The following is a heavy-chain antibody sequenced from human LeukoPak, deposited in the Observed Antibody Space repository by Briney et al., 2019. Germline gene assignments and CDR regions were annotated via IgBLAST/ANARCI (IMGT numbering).Heavy chain of an antibody. V-gene: IGHV3-21*01. D-gene: IGHD5-12*01. CDR3: ARENVDIVATYYFDY. J-gene: IGHJ4*02. CDR1: GFTFSSYS. CDR2: ISSSSSYI. Sequence: KPGGSLRLSCAASGFTFSSYSMNWVRQAPGKGLEWVSSISSSSSYIYYADSVKGRFTISRDNAKNSLYLQMNSLRAEDTAVYYCARENVDIVATYYFDYWGQGTLVTVSS.